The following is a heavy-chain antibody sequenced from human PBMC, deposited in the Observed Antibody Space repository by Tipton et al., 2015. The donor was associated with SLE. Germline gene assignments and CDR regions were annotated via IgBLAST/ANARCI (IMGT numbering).Heavy chain of an antibody. D-gene: IGHD6-6*01. J-gene: IGHJ1*01. Sequence: TLSLTCTVSGGSISSYYWSWIRQPPGTGLEWIGYIYYSGSTSSNPSLKSRVTISVDTSKNQFSLKLSSVTAADPAVYYCARGGLGHSGSSALEWFQHWGQGTLVTVAS. CDR1: GGSISSYY. CDR2: IYYSGST. V-gene: IGHV4-59*01. CDR3: ARGGLGHSGSSALEWFQH.